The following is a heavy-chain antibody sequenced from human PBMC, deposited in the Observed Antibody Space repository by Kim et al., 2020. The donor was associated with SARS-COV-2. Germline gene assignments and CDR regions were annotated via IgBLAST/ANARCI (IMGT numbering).Heavy chain of an antibody. CDR3: ARVVPSAGSDYVDY. D-gene: IGHD6-13*01. CDR2: MDYTGTT. Sequence: SETLSLSCTVSGGSSDSDYCSWMRHSPGKGLDWIGHMDYTGTTYYSPSLKRRVTISLDTSQNQFSLKLRSVTAADTAVYFCARVVPSAGSDYVDYWGQGVQVTVSS. V-gene: IGHV4-59*13. CDR1: GGSSDSDY. J-gene: IGHJ4*02.